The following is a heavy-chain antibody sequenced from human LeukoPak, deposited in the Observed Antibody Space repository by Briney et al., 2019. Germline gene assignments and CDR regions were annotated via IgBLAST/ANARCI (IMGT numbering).Heavy chain of an antibody. CDR1: GFTFSSYA. CDR2: ISGSGGST. Sequence: GGSLRLSCAASGFTFSSYAMSWVRQAPGKGLEWVSAISGSGGSTYYADSVKGRFTISRDNSKNTLYLQMNSLRAEDTAVYYCXXXXXXXLTGSFDPWGQGTLVTVSS. CDR3: XXXXXXXLTGSFDP. J-gene: IGHJ5*02. V-gene: IGHV3-23*01. D-gene: IGHD3-9*01.